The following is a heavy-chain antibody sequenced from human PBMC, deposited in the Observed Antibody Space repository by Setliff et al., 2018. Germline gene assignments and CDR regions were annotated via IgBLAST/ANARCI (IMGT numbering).Heavy chain of an antibody. J-gene: IGHJ4*02. V-gene: IGHV1-18*01. CDR1: GYNFITLG. CDR3: TRGRGPDIVVTIPGDY. D-gene: IGHD2-15*01. Sequence: ASVKVSCKTSGYNFITLGINWVRQAPGQGLAWVGWISPYSGKTDYAQKFQGRVIMTIDSSTTTAYLELKTLKSDDTAVYYCTRGRGPDIVVTIPGDYWGQGTQVTVS. CDR2: ISPYSGKT.